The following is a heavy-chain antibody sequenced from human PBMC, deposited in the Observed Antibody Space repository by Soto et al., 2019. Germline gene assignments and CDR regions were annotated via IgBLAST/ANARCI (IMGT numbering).Heavy chain of an antibody. CDR2: IYYSGST. Sequence: LFRARYCGSPSNSVYLAGRGRQHPKKGLEWTGYIYYSGSTNYNPSLKSRVTISVDTSKNQFSLKLSSVTAADTAVYYCARDASSGLRYYYYGMDVWRQGTTVTVSS. CDR3: ARDASSGLRYYYYGMDV. CDR1: CGSPSNSVYL. J-gene: IGHJ6*02. D-gene: IGHD6-19*01. V-gene: IGHV4-61*08.